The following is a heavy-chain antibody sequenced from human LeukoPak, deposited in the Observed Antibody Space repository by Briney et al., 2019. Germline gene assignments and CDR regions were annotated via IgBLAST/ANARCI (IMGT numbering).Heavy chain of an antibody. CDR2: ISFSGSPT. J-gene: IGHJ4*02. Sequence: PGGSLRLSCAASGFTFSDYYMSWIRQAPGKGLEWVSYISFSGSPTQYADSVKGRFTISRDNAKNSLYLQMNSLRAEDTAVYYCARSPPSGVPAARLDYWGQGTLVTVSS. D-gene: IGHD2-2*01. CDR1: GFTFSDYY. CDR3: ARSPPSGVPAARLDY. V-gene: IGHV3-11*04.